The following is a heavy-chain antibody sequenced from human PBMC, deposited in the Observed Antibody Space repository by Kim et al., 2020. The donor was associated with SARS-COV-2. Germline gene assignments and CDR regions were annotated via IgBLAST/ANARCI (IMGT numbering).Heavy chain of an antibody. CDR3: ARDYDSSWYSNWFDP. V-gene: IGHV3-21*01. D-gene: IGHD6-13*01. J-gene: IGHJ5*02. Sequence: DSVKGRFTIARDNAKNSLYLQMNSLRAEDTAVYYCARDYDSSWYSNWFDPWGQGTLVTVSS.